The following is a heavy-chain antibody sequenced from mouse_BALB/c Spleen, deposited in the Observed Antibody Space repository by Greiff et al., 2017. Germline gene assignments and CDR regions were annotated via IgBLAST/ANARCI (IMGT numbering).Heavy chain of an antibody. CDR2: INPSNGRT. CDR3: ATITTVVADAMDY. CDR1: GYTFTSYW. V-gene: IGHV1S81*02. Sequence: QVQLQQPGAELVKPGASVKLSCKDSGYTFTSYWMHWVKQRPGQGLEWIGEINPSNGRTNYNEKFKSKATLTVDKSSSTAYMQLSSLTSEDSAVYYCATITTVVADAMDYWGQGTSVTVSS. J-gene: IGHJ4*01. D-gene: IGHD1-1*01.